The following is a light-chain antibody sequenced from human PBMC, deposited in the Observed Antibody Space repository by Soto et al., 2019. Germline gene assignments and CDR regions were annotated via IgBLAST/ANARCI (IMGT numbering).Light chain of an antibody. CDR1: QSVSSSY. V-gene: IGKV3-15*01. J-gene: IGKJ1*01. CDR3: QQYNNWLWT. Sequence: DIVLTQSPGTLSLSPGERATLSCRASQSVSSSYLAWYQQKPGQAPRLLIYGASTRATGIPARFSGSGSGTEFTLTISSLQSEDFAVYYCQQYNNWLWTFGQGTKV. CDR2: GAS.